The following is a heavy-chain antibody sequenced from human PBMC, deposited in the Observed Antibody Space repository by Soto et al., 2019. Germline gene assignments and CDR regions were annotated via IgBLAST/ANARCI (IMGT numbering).Heavy chain of an antibody. V-gene: IGHV1-3*01. D-gene: IGHD4-4*01. CDR1: EYTFTSYV. J-gene: IGHJ4*02. CDR3: ARELQGLYYFDY. Sequence: QVQVVQSGAEVKKPGASVKVSCKASEYTFTSYVIHWVRQDPGQSLEWMGWINAGNGNTKYSQKFQGRVTITRDTSASTAYMELSSLRSEDTAVYYCARELQGLYYFDYWGQGTLVTVSS. CDR2: INAGNGNT.